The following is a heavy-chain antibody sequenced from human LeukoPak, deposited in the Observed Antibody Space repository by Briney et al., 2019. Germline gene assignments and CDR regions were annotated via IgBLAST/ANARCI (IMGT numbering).Heavy chain of an antibody. J-gene: IGHJ6*03. Sequence: ASVKVSCKASGYTFTGYYMHWVRQAPGQGLEWMGWINPNSGATNYAQKFQGRVTMTRDTSISTASMELRSLRSDDTAVYYCARATLGADYYYYMDVWGKGTTVTVSS. D-gene: IGHD3-16*01. CDR3: ARATLGADYYYYMDV. CDR1: GYTFTGYY. CDR2: INPNSGAT. V-gene: IGHV1-2*02.